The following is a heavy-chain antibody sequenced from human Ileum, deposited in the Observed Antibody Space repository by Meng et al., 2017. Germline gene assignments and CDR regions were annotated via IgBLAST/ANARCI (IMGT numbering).Heavy chain of an antibody. D-gene: IGHD1-26*01. CDR2: IHYSGST. Sequence: QLMEWGAGMLKPSETLPLTCNVYGDSFTDYYWNWIRQPPGKGLEWIGEIHYSGSTNYNPSLESRVTISEDTSQKQFSLRLSSVTAADPAVYDCARRIRGGSYLGWGQGTLVTVSS. CDR3: ARRIRGGSYLG. J-gene: IGHJ4*02. V-gene: IGHV4-34*01. CDR1: GDSFTDYY.